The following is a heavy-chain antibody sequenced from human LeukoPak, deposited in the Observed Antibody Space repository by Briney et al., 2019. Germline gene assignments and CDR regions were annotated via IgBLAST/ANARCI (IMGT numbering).Heavy chain of an antibody. CDR1: GGSIRSNNW. Sequence: TSETLSLTCTVSGGSIRSNNWWTWVRQPPGKGLEWIGEINHSGSTNYNPSLKSRVTISVDTSKNQFSLKLSSVTAADTAVYYCARGGVTTYYANFDYWGQGTLVTVSS. J-gene: IGHJ4*02. D-gene: IGHD4-11*01. CDR3: ARGGVTTYYANFDY. CDR2: INHSGST. V-gene: IGHV4-4*02.